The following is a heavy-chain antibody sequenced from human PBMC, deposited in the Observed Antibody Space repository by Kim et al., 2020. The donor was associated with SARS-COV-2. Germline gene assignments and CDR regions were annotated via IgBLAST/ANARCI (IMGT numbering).Heavy chain of an antibody. Sequence: SGPTLVKPTQTLTLTCTFSGFSLSTSGMCVSWIRQPPGKALEWLALIDWDDDKYYSTSLKTRLTISKDTSKNQVVLTMTNMDPVDTATYYCARISGMRIAAAGPYYYYGMDVWGQGTTVTVSS. CDR3: ARISGMRIAAAGPYYYYGMDV. V-gene: IGHV2-70*01. J-gene: IGHJ6*02. CDR1: GFSLSTSGMC. D-gene: IGHD6-13*01. CDR2: IDWDDDK.